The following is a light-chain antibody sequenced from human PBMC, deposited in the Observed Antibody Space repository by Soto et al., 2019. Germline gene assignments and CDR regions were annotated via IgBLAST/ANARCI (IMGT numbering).Light chain of an antibody. CDR1: SSDVGGYNY. J-gene: IGLJ2*01. CDR2: DVS. CDR3: SSYTSSSTVV. Sequence: QSALTQPASVSGSPGQSITISCTGTSSDVGGYNYVSWHQHHPGKAPKLMIYDVSNRPSGVSNRFSGSKSGNTASLTISGLQAEDEADYYCSSYTSSSTVVFGGGTKLTVL. V-gene: IGLV2-14*03.